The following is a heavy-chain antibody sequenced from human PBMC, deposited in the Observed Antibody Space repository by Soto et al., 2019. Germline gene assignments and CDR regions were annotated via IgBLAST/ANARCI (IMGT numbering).Heavy chain of an antibody. D-gene: IGHD3-3*01. Sequence: GGSLRLSCAASGFTFSSYSMNWVRQAPGKGLEWVSYISSSSSTIYYADSVKGRFTISRDNAKNSLYLQMNSLRDEDTAVYYSARESRFLEWLSLNWFDPWGQGTLVTVSS. CDR2: ISSSSSTI. CDR3: ARESRFLEWLSLNWFDP. J-gene: IGHJ5*02. CDR1: GFTFSSYS. V-gene: IGHV3-48*02.